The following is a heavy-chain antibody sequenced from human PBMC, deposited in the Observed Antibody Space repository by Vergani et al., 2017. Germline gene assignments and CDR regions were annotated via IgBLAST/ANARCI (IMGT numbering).Heavy chain of an antibody. CDR2: ISWNSGAV. CDR3: ARERRRDRERYYGMDV. CDR1: GITLWKFG. D-gene: IGHD5-24*01. V-gene: IGHV3-9*01. Sequence: EVDLVESGGGLAQPGGSLRLSCEASGITLWKFGMHWVRQGPGKGLEWVSGISWNSGAVDHADSVRGRFTISRDNAKNSLYLQMNSLSAEDTAVYYCARERRRDRERYYGMDVWGQGTTVTVSS. J-gene: IGHJ6*02.